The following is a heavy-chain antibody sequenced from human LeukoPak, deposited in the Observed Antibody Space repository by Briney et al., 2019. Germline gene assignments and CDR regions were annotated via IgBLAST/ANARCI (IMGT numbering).Heavy chain of an antibody. Sequence: GGSLRLSCAASGFTFSSYGMTWVRQAPGNGLEWVSAISGSGGSTYYADSVKVRFTISRDNSKNTLYLQMNSLRAEDTAVYYRAKEGGWYYFDYWGQGTLVTVSS. J-gene: IGHJ4*02. CDR2: ISGSGGST. V-gene: IGHV3-23*01. CDR1: GFTFSSYG. D-gene: IGHD6-19*01. CDR3: AKEGGWYYFDY.